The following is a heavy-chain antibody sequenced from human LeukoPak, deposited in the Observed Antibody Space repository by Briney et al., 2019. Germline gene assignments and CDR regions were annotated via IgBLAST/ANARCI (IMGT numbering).Heavy chain of an antibody. CDR2: ISAYNGNT. CDR3: ARYGEKYYYDSSGPDMDV. D-gene: IGHD3-22*01. V-gene: IGHV1-18*01. Sequence: GASVKVPCKASGYTFTSYGISWVRQAPGQGLEWMGWISAYNGNTNYAQKLQGRVTMTTDTSTSTAYMELRSLRSDDTAVYYCARYGEKYYYDSSGPDMDVWGKGTTVTVSS. J-gene: IGHJ6*03. CDR1: GYTFTSYG.